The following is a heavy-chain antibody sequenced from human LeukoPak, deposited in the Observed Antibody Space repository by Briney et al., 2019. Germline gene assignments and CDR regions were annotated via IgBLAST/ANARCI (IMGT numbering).Heavy chain of an antibody. CDR1: GGSISGYY. V-gene: IGHV4-34*01. J-gene: IGHJ5*02. D-gene: IGHD5-18*01. Sequence: SETLSLTCTVSGGSISGYYWSWIRQPPGKGLEWIGEINHSGSTNYNPSLKSRVTISVDTSKNQFSLKLSSVTAADTAVYYCARVLRQYSYGSMSGWFDPWGQGTLVTVSS. CDR2: INHSGST. CDR3: ARVLRQYSYGSMSGWFDP.